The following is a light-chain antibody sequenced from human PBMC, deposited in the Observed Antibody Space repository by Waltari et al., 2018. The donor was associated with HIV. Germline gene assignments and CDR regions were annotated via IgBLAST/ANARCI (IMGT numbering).Light chain of an antibody. CDR1: QNINRW. CDR2: QAS. V-gene: IGKV1-5*01. CDR3: QQYHAYPVT. Sequence: DIQMTQSPATLSASVGDRVTISCRASQNINRWLAWYQQRPGKPPKFLIYQASSLESGVPSRFRGSVSGTLFTLTINSLQPADFATYYCQQYHAYPVTFGGGTKVENK. J-gene: IGKJ4*01.